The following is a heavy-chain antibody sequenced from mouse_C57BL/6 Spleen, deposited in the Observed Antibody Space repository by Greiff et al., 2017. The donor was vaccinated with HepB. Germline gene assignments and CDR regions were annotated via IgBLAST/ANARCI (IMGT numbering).Heavy chain of an antibody. D-gene: IGHD4-1*01. CDR1: GFTFSSYA. J-gene: IGHJ3*01. CDR3: AREGVTGTLAWFAY. V-gene: IGHV5-4*01. CDR2: ISDGGSYT. Sequence: EVMLVESGGGLVKPGGSLKLSCAASGFTFSSYAMSWVRQTPEKRLEWVATISDGGSYTYYPDNVKGRFTISRDNAKNNLYLQMSHLKSEDTAMYYCAREGVTGTLAWFAYWGQGTLVTVSA.